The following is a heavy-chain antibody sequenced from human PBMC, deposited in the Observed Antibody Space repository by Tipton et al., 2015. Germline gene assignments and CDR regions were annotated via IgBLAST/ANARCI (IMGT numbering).Heavy chain of an antibody. V-gene: IGHV4-61*01. J-gene: IGHJ4*02. CDR2: IYYSGGT. D-gene: IGHD2-15*01. CDR1: GGSFNHSPYY. Sequence: TLSLTCTVSGGSFNHSPYYWGWIRQPPGKGLEWIGYIYYSGGTNYNPSLKSRVTISVDTSKNQFSLKLSSVTAADTAVYYCARVEGGYCFGGSCYSWGQGTLVTVSS. CDR3: ARVEGGYCFGGSCYS.